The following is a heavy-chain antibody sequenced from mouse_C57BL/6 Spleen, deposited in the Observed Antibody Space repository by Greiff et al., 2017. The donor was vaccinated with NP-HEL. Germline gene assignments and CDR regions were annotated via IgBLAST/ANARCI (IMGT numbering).Heavy chain of an antibody. V-gene: IGHV5-17*01. CDR1: GFTFSDYG. D-gene: IGHD1-1*01. CDR2: ISSGSSTI. Sequence: EVQVVESGGGLVKPGGSLKLSCAASGFTFSDYGMHWVRQAPEKGLEWVAYISSGSSTIYYADTVKGRFTISRDNAKNTLFLQMTSLRSEDTAMYYCARDYYGSSPWFAYWGQGTLVTVSA. J-gene: IGHJ3*01. CDR3: ARDYYGSSPWFAY.